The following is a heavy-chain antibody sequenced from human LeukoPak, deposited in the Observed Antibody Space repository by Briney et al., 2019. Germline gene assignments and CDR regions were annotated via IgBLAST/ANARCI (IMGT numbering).Heavy chain of an antibody. CDR3: ARDPALYCTGGSCREYYFDY. V-gene: IGHV3-30*04. Sequence: PGRSLRLSCAVSGCTFSNYAMHWVRQAPGKGLEWVALISYDGRNKYYADSVKGRFTVSRDNAKSTLYLQMNSLRGEDTAVYYCARDPALYCTGGSCREYYFDYWGQGALVTASS. CDR1: GCTFSNYA. D-gene: IGHD2-15*01. CDR2: ISYDGRNK. J-gene: IGHJ4*02.